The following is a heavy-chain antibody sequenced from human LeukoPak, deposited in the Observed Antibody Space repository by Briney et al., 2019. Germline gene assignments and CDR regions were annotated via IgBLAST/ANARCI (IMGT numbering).Heavy chain of an antibody. CDR1: GDSISSGSY. CDR2: IYHSGST. J-gene: IGHJ4*02. Sequence: SETLSLTCTVSGDSISSGSYWGWIRQSPGKGLEWIGSIYHSGSTYYNPSLKSRVTISVDTSKNQFSLKLSSVTAADTAVYYCAREPLSTMVRGAYFDYWGQGTLVTVSS. CDR3: AREPLSTMVRGAYFDY. D-gene: IGHD3-10*01. V-gene: IGHV4-38-2*02.